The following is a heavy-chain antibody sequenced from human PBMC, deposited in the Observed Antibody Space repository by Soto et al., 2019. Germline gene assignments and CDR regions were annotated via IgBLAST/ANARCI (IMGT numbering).Heavy chain of an antibody. CDR3: ARGRKPTYYFDY. V-gene: IGHV4-31*03. CDR1: GDSISSGDYY. Sequence: SETLSLTCTVSGDSISSGDYYWSWIRQHPGKGLEWIGYIYYSGSTYYNPSLMSRITISVDTSKNQFSLKVSSVTAADTAVYYCARGRKPTYYFDYWGQGTLVTVSS. J-gene: IGHJ4*02. CDR2: IYYSGST.